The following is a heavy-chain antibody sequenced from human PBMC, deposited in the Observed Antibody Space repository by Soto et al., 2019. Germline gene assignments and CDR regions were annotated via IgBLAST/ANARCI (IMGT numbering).Heavy chain of an antibody. V-gene: IGHV2-5*02. CDR1: GFSLSTSGVG. CDR2: IYWDDDK. Sequence: QITLKESGPTLVKPTQTLTLTCTFSGFSLSTSGVGVGWIRQPPGKALEWLALIYWDDDKRYSPSLKSRLTITKDPSKRQVVLTIINTDPVDTATYYCARRRIDSVSYYLWDYWGQGTLVTVSS. CDR3: ARRRIDSVSYYLWDY. J-gene: IGHJ4*02. D-gene: IGHD1-26*01.